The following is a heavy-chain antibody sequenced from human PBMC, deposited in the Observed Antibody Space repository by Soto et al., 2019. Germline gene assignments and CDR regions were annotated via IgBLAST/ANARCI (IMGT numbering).Heavy chain of an antibody. CDR1: GGTFSSYT. J-gene: IGHJ4*02. CDR3: GRSFHFDS. V-gene: IGHV1-8*02. CDR2: ISPIRGIT. Sequence: ASVKVSCKASGGTFSSYTISWVRQAPGQGLEWMGRISPIRGITGYAQNFQGRVTLTRNTSISTAYMELNSLRSEDTAVYYCGRSFHFDSWGQGTLVTVSS.